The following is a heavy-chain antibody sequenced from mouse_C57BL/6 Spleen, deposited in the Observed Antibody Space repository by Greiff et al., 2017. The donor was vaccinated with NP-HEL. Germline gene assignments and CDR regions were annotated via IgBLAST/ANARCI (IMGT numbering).Heavy chain of an antibody. CDR2: INYDGSST. D-gene: IGHD1-1*01. Sequence: VQLQESEGGLVQPGSSMKLSCTASGFTFSDYYMAWVRQVPEKGLEWVANINYDGSSTYYLDSLKSRFIISRDNAKNILYLQMSSLKSEDTATYYCARGYYYGSSLYFDYWGQGTTLTVSS. CDR3: ARGYYYGSSLYFDY. V-gene: IGHV5-16*01. J-gene: IGHJ2*01. CDR1: GFTFSDYY.